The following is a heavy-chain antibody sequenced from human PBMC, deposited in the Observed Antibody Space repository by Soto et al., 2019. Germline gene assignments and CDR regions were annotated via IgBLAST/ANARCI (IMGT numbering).Heavy chain of an antibody. CDR2: IVVGSGNT. CDR3: AAGSTAMVTSEDYYYYYGMAV. D-gene: IGHD5-18*01. CDR1: GVTFTSSA. Sequence: GASVKVACKGSGVTFTSSAVQWVRQARGQRLEGIGWIVVGSGNTNYAQKFQERVTITRDMSTSTAYMELSSLRSEDTAVYYCAAGSTAMVTSEDYYYYYGMAVSGQGTTVTVSS. V-gene: IGHV1-58*01. J-gene: IGHJ6*02.